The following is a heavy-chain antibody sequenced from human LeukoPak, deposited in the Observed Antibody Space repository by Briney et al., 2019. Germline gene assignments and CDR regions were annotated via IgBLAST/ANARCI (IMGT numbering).Heavy chain of an antibody. D-gene: IGHD2-8*02. CDR1: GFTFGGYG. Sequence: GGSLRLSCTASGFTFGGYGMHWVRQAPGMGLEWVAIISYDGSNTFYGDSVKGRFTISRDNSKKTLYLQMNSLRTEDTAVYYCARDQTAVTGVWGTIDYWGQGTLVIVSS. CDR2: ISYDGSNT. V-gene: IGHV3-30*03. CDR3: ARDQTAVTGVWGTIDY. J-gene: IGHJ4*02.